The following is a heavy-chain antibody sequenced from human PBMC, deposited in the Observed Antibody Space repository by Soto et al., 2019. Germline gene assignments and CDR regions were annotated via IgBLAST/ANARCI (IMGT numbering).Heavy chain of an antibody. J-gene: IGHJ4*02. CDR1: GFTFSSYG. CDR2: ISYDGSNK. D-gene: IGHD2-15*01. V-gene: IGHV3-30*18. CDR3: AKGKNYCSGGSCTGVFDY. Sequence: QVQLVESGGGVVQPGRSLRLSCAASGFTFSSYGMHWVRQAPGKGLEWVAVISYDGSNKYYADSVKGRFTISRDNSKNTLYLQMNSLRAEDTAVYYCAKGKNYCSGGSCTGVFDYWGQGTLVTVSS.